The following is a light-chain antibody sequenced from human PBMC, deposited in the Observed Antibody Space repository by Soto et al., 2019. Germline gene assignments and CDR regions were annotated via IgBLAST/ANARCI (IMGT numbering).Light chain of an antibody. J-gene: IGKJ4*01. CDR3: QQYGSSFLT. V-gene: IGKV3-20*01. CDR1: QSVSSSY. CDR2: GAS. Sequence: EIVLTQSPGTLSLSPGVRATLSCRASQSVSSSYLAWYRQKPGQAPRLLIYGASSRATGIPDRFSGSGSGTDFTLTISGLELEDFAVYYCQQYGSSFLTFGGGTKVQIK.